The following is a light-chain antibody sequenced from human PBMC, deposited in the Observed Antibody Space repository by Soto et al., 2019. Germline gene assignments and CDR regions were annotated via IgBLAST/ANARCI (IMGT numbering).Light chain of an antibody. CDR3: QHYDSSSVHT. CDR2: TAS. V-gene: IGKV3-20*01. CDR1: QTIRSNF. J-gene: IGKJ2*01. Sequence: EVVLTQSPATLSLSPGERATLSCRASQTIRSNFLTWYQQKPGQAPRLLIYTASTRAAGIPDRFSGSGSGTDFTLTISRLEPEDFAVYYCQHYDSSSVHTFGQGTKLQIK.